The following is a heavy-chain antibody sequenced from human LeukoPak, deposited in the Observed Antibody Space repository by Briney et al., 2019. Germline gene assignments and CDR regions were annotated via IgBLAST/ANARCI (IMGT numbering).Heavy chain of an antibody. D-gene: IGHD1-26*01. V-gene: IGHV4-39*07. CDR3: ARLSVIVGAALEYYYYYMDV. CDR2: IYYSGST. CDR1: GGSISSSSYY. Sequence: SETLSLTCTVSGGSISSSSYYWGWIRQPPGKGLEWVGSIYYSGSTYYNPSLKSRVTISADKSKNQVSLKLTSVTAADTAVYYCARLSVIVGAALEYYYYYMDVWGQGTTVTVSS. J-gene: IGHJ6*03.